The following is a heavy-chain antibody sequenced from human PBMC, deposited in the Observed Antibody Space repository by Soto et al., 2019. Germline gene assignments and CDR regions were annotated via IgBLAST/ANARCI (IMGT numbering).Heavy chain of an antibody. J-gene: IGHJ4*02. V-gene: IGHV3-74*01. Sequence: GGSLRLSCAASGFTFSSYWMHWVRQAPGGGLVWVSSTNSDGSSTSYADSVKGRFTISRDDAKNTLYLQMNRLRAEDTAIYYCAKERSSGYYFFDNWGQGTLVTVSS. CDR2: TNSDGSST. D-gene: IGHD5-12*01. CDR3: AKERSSGYYFFDN. CDR1: GFTFSSYW.